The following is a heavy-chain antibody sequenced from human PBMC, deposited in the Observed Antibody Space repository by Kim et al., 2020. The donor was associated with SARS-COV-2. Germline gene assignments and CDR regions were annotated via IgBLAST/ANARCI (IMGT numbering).Heavy chain of an antibody. CDR1: GGSISSGGYY. CDR2: IYYSGST. J-gene: IGHJ4*02. D-gene: IGHD3-22*01. Sequence: SETLSLTCTVSGGSISSGGYYWSWIRQHPGKGLEWIGYIYYSGSTYYNPSLKSRVTISVDTSKNQFSLKLSSVNAADTAVYYCARIITYYYDSSGYYLYYFDYWGQGTLVTVSS. V-gene: IGHV4-31*03. CDR3: ARIITYYYDSSGYYLYYFDY.